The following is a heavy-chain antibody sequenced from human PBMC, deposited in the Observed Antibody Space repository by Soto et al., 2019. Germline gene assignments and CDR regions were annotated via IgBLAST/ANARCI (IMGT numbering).Heavy chain of an antibody. CDR1: GFTFSSYW. Sequence: GGSLRLSCAASGFTFSSYWMHWVRQAPGKGLVWVSRINSDGSSTSYADSVKGRFTISRDNAKNTLYLQMNSLRAEDTAVYYCARGLSTVTTYYYYYGMDVWGQGTTVTAP. D-gene: IGHD4-17*01. J-gene: IGHJ6*02. CDR3: ARGLSTVTTYYYYYGMDV. CDR2: INSDGSST. V-gene: IGHV3-74*01.